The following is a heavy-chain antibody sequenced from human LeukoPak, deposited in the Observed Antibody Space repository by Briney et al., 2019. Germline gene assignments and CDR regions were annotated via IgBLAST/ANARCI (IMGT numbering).Heavy chain of an antibody. D-gene: IGHD3-3*01. Sequence: SETLSLTCTVSGGSISSGGYYWSWIRQHPGKGLEWIGYIYYSGSTYYNPSLKSRVTISVDTSKNQFSLKLSSVTAADTAVYYCARADFWSGQAHFDYWGQGTLVTVSS. J-gene: IGHJ4*02. CDR2: IYYSGST. CDR3: ARADFWSGQAHFDY. V-gene: IGHV4-31*03. CDR1: GGSISSGGYY.